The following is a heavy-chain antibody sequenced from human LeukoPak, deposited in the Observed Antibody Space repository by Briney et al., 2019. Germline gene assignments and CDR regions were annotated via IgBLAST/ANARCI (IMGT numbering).Heavy chain of an antibody. D-gene: IGHD1-26*01. Sequence: GGSLRLSCAASGFTFSHYNMNWVRQAPGKGLEWVSSISGSTGYIYYADSAKGRFTISRDNSKNTLYLQMNSLRAEDTAVYYCARISGVGATDYWGQGTLVTVSS. CDR1: GFTFSHYN. J-gene: IGHJ4*02. CDR2: ISGSTGYI. V-gene: IGHV3-21*01. CDR3: ARISGVGATDY.